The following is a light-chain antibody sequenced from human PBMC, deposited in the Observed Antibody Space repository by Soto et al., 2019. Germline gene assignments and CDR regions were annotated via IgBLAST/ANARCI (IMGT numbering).Light chain of an antibody. CDR1: QSIGTN. CDR3: QHNDSTPPT. V-gene: IGKV1-39*01. CDR2: GAS. J-gene: IGKJ1*01. Sequence: DIQMTQSPSSLSAFVGDSVTLTCRASQSIGTNLNWYQQRPGKAPKVLIYGASTLQSGVPSRFSGSGSGTDFALTISSLQPEDFATYYCQHNDSTPPTFGQGSKVEFK.